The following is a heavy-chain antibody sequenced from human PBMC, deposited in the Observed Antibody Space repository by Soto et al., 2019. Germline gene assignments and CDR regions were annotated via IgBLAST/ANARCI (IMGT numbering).Heavy chain of an antibody. CDR2: IYYSGST. CDR3: ARVSITGRAFDI. D-gene: IGHD2-2*01. V-gene: IGHV4-59*01. Sequence: QVQLQESGPGLVKPSETLSLTCTVSGGSISSYYWSWIRQPPGKGLEWIGYIYYSGSTNYNPSLKNRVTISVDTSKNRFSLKLSSVTAADTAVYYCARVSITGRAFDIWGQGTMVTVSS. J-gene: IGHJ3*02. CDR1: GGSISSYY.